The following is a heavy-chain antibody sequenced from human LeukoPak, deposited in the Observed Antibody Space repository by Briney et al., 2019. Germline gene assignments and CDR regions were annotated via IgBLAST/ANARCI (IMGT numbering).Heavy chain of an antibody. V-gene: IGHV4-31*03. Sequence: KPSETLSLTCTVSGGSISSGGYYWSWIRQHPGQGLEWIGYIYYSGSTYYNPSLKGRVTISVDTSKNQFSLKLSSVTAADTAVYYCARGDSSGYDWFDPWGQGTLVTVSS. J-gene: IGHJ5*02. CDR3: ARGDSSGYDWFDP. D-gene: IGHD3-22*01. CDR2: IYYSGST. CDR1: GGSISSGGYY.